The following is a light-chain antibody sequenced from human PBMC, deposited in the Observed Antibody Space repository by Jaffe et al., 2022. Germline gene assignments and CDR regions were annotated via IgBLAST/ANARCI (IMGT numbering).Light chain of an antibody. Sequence: DFQMTQSPSSLSASLGDRVTISCRASQSIMNYLNWYQQKPGKGPKLLIYAASALQSGVPSRFSGSGSGTEFTLTISGLQREDFATYFCQQTYGLPRTFGQGTTLEIK. CDR2: AAS. CDR1: QSIMNY. V-gene: IGKV1-39*01. J-gene: IGKJ2*01. CDR3: QQTYGLPRT.